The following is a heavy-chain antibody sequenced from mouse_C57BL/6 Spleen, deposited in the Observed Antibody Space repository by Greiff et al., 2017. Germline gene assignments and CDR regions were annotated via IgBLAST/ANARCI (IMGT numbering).Heavy chain of an antibody. V-gene: IGHV1-42*01. D-gene: IGHD1-1*01. J-gene: IGHJ1*03. Sequence: VQLQQSGPELVKPGASVKISCKASGYSFTGYYMNWVKQSPEKSLEWIGEINPSTGGTTYNQKFKAKATLTVDKSSSTAYMQLKSLTSEDSAVYYCARRGGRVYWYFDVWGTGTTVTVSS. CDR1: GYSFTGYY. CDR2: INPSTGGT. CDR3: ARRGGRVYWYFDV.